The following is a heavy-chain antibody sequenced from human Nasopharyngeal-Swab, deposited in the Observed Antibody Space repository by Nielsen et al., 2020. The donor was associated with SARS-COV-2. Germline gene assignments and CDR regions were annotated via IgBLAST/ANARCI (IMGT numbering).Heavy chain of an antibody. CDR3: ARTHIAVAGTAHDY. J-gene: IGHJ4*02. CDR1: GFSLSTSGMC. Sequence: SAPTLVKPTQTLTLTCTFSGFSLSTSGMCVSWIRQPPAKALEWLARIDWDDDKYYSTSLKTRLTISKDTSKNQVVLTMTNMGPVDTATYYCARTHIAVAGTAHDYWGQGTLVTVSS. CDR2: IDWDDDK. D-gene: IGHD6-19*01. V-gene: IGHV2-70*11.